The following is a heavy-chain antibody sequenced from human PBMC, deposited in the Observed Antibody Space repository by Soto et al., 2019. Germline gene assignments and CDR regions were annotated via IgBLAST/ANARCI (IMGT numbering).Heavy chain of an antibody. V-gene: IGHV4-34*01. Sequence: SETLSLTCAVYGGSFSGYYWSWIRQPPGKGLEWIGEINHSGSTNYNPSLKSRVTISVDTSKNQFSLKLSSVTAADTAVYYCARVGPYYDFWSGYRTTRSSTTWTLDVWGKGTTVTVSS. D-gene: IGHD3-3*01. CDR2: INHSGST. CDR1: GGSFSGYY. CDR3: ARVGPYYDFWSGYRTTRSSTTWTLDV. J-gene: IGHJ6*04.